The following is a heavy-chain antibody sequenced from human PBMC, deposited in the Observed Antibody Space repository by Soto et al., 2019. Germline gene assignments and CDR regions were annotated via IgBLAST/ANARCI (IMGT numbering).Heavy chain of an antibody. Sequence: ASVKVSRKASGYTFTSYYMHWVRQAPGQGLEWMGIINPSGGSTSYAQKFQGRVTMTRDTSTSTVYMELSSLRSEDTAVYYCARMEVSYDFWSGSQYYFDYWGQGTLVTVSS. D-gene: IGHD3-3*01. J-gene: IGHJ4*02. V-gene: IGHV1-46*01. CDR1: GYTFTSYY. CDR2: INPSGGST. CDR3: ARMEVSYDFWSGSQYYFDY.